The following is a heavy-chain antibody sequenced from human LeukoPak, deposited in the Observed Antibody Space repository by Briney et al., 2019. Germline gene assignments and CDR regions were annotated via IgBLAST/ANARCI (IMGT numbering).Heavy chain of an antibody. V-gene: IGHV1-18*01. CDR3: ARDNRNLGPRAFDI. CDR1: RYTFTSYG. J-gene: IGHJ3*02. D-gene: IGHD2/OR15-2a*01. Sequence: ASVKVSCKASRYTFTSYGISWVRPAPRQGREWMGWISAYNGNTNYAQKLQGRVTMTTDTSTRTAYMELRSLRSDETAVYYIARDNRNLGPRAFDIWGQGTMVTVSS. CDR2: ISAYNGNT.